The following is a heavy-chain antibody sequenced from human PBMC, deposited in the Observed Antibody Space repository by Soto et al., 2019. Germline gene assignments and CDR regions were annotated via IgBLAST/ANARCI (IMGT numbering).Heavy chain of an antibody. CDR3: VRDLGRYFRSGYMEL. Sequence: EVQLVESGGGLVKPGGSLRLSCTASGFAFNTYSMNWVRQAPGKGLEWVSSINEDSTYIYYADSLRGRITISRDNAKDSLVLEMDSLRPDDTGVFYCVRDLGRYFRSGYMELLGDGATVTVSS. D-gene: IGHD3-10*02. V-gene: IGHV3-21*02. CDR2: INEDSTYI. J-gene: IGHJ6*03. CDR1: GFAFNTYS.